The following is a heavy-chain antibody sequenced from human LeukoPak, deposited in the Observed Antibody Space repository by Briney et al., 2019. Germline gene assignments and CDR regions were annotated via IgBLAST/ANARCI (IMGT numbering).Heavy chain of an antibody. Sequence: SQTLSLTCAISGDSVSSNSAAWNWIRQSPSRGLEWLGRTYYRSKWYIDYAVSVKSRITINPDTSKNQFSLQLNSVTPEDTAVYYWAKDQIKPALGTFDYGGGGTLVTFPS. CDR2: TYYRSKWYI. D-gene: IGHD2-2*01. CDR1: GDSVSSNSAA. CDR3: AKDQIKPALGTFDY. J-gene: IGHJ4*02. V-gene: IGHV6-1*01.